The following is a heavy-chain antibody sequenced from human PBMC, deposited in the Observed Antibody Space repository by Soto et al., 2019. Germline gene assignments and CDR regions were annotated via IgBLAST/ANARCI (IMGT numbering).Heavy chain of an antibody. CDR3: ARRSSWYEFHYYGMDV. V-gene: IGHV5-51*01. Sequence: GESLKISCKGSGYSFTSYWIGWVRQMPGKGLEWMGIIYPGDSDTRYSPSFQGQVTISADESISTAYLQWSSLKASDTAMYYCARRSSWYEFHYYGMDVWGQGTTVTVSS. CDR1: GYSFTSYW. D-gene: IGHD6-13*01. J-gene: IGHJ6*02. CDR2: IYPGDSDT.